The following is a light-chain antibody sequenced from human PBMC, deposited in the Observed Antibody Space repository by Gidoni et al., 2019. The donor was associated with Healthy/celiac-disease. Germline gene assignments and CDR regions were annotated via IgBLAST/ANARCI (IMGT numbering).Light chain of an antibody. V-gene: IGKV1-39*01. J-gene: IGKJ2*01. CDR1: QSISSY. CDR3: QQSYSTPYT. Sequence: ITCRASQSISSYLNWYQQKPGKAPKLLIYAASSLQSGVPSRFSGSGSGTDFTLTISSLQPEDFATYYCQQSYSTPYTFGQGTRLEIK. CDR2: AAS.